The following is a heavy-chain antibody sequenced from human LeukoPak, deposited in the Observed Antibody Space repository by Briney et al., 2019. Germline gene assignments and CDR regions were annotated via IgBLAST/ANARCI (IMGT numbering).Heavy chain of an antibody. J-gene: IGHJ4*02. CDR1: GGSISSGGYY. CDR2: IYYSGST. D-gene: IGHD6-13*01. Sequence: SETLSLTCTVSGGSISSGGYYWSWIRQHPGKGLEWIGYIYYSGSTYYNPSLKSRVTISVDTSKNQFSLKLSSVTAADTAVYYCASMNAGFSAAPGYWGQGTLVTVSS. V-gene: IGHV4-31*03. CDR3: ASMNAGFSAAPGY.